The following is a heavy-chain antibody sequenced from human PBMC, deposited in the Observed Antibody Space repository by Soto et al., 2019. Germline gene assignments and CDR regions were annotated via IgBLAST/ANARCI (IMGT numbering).Heavy chain of an antibody. J-gene: IGHJ4*02. CDR3: ARFVSGYPDY. CDR2: IKEDGSER. CDR1: GFSFSRFW. V-gene: IGHV3-7*03. Sequence: GGSLRLSCTASGFSFSRFWMSWVRQAPGKGLEWLGNIKEDGSERYYVDAVKGRFTISRDNAKNSLYLQMSSLRAEDTAVYYCARFVSGYPDYWGQGTLVTVSS. D-gene: IGHD5-12*01.